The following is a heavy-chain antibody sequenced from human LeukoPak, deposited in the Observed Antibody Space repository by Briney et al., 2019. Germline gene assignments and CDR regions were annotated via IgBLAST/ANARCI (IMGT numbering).Heavy chain of an antibody. J-gene: IGHJ5*02. CDR3: ARQSAAGTNNCFDP. CDR2: FYYGGSN. CDR1: GGSISSYY. D-gene: IGHD6-13*01. Sequence: SETLSLTCNVSGGSISSYYWSWIRQPPGQGLEWIGYFYYGGSNSYNPHLNSRGITSVDTSKTQFALRLTSVTAADTAVYYCARQSAAGTNNCFDPWGQGTLVTVSS. V-gene: IGHV4-59*08.